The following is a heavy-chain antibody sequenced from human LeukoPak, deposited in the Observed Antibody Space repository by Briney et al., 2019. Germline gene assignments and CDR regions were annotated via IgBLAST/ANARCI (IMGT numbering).Heavy chain of an antibody. CDR3: ARGPFDY. CDR1: GFTVSSDY. J-gene: IGHJ4*02. CDR2: IYGGDDS. Sequence: GGSLRLSCAASGFTVSSDYMSWVRQAPGKGLEWVSVIYGGDDSHYADSVKGRFITSRDNSKNTLYLQLNSLRVEDTAVYYCARGPFDYWGQGTLVTVSS. V-gene: IGHV3-66*01.